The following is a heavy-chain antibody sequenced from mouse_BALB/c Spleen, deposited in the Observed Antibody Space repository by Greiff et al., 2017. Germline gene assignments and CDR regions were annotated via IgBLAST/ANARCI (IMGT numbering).Heavy chain of an antibody. CDR2: IYPGDGDT. CDR1: GYAFSSSW. J-gene: IGHJ4*01. V-gene: IGHV1-82*01. D-gene: IGHD1-1*01. Sequence: QVQLKESGPELVKPGASVKISCKASGYAFSSSWMNWVKQRPGQGLEWIGRIYPGDGDTNYNGKFKGKATLTADKSSSTAYMQLSSLTSVDSAVYFCARGLSTVGYAMDYWGQGTSVTVSS. CDR3: ARGLSTVGYAMDY.